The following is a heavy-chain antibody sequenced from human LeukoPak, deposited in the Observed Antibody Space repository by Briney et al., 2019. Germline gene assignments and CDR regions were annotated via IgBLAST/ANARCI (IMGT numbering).Heavy chain of an antibody. Sequence: GGSLRLSCAASGFTFDDYGRSWVRQAPGKGLEWVSGINWNGGSTGYADSVKGRFTISRDNAKKSLYLQINSLRAEDTAFYYCARGYGDYDFFFNYWGQGTLVTVSS. V-gene: IGHV3-20*04. CDR3: ARGYGDYDFFFNY. CDR2: INWNGGST. D-gene: IGHD4-17*01. CDR1: GFTFDDYG. J-gene: IGHJ4*02.